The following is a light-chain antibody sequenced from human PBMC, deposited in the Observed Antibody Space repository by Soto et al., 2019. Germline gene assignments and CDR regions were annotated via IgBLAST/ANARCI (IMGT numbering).Light chain of an antibody. Sequence: QSALTQPRSVSGSPGQSVTISCTGTSSDVGGYNFVSWYQQHPGKAPKFMIYDVTKRPSGVRDRFSGSKSGNTASLTISGLQAEDEADYYCCSYVGSYTSYVFGTGTKVTVL. V-gene: IGLV2-11*01. CDR2: DVT. J-gene: IGLJ1*01. CDR3: CSYVGSYTSYV. CDR1: SSDVGGYNF.